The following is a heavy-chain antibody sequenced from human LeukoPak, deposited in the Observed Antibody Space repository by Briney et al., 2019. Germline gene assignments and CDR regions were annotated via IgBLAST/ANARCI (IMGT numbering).Heavy chain of an antibody. CDR3: ARDHNYAFDN. V-gene: IGHV3-48*01. J-gene: IGHJ4*02. D-gene: IGHD1-1*01. CDR1: GFPFIEYS. CDR2: IGIDSGNT. Sequence: GGSLRLSCTASGFPFIEYSVNWVRQVPGKGLEWIAYIGIDSGNTKYGDSVRGRFTISADKTKNSLYLQMNSLRVDDTAVYYCARDHNYAFDNWGQGTLVSVAS.